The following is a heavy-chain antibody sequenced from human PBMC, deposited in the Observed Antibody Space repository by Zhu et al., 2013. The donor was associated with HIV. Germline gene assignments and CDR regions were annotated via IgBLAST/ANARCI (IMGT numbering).Heavy chain of an antibody. CDR3: ARVGNYYDSSGPFDY. Sequence: QVQLVQSGAGVKKPGASMKVSCKASGYSFSDHHIHWVRQAPGQGVEWMGWINPNSGGTNYAQKFQGRVTMTRDTSISTAYMELSRLRSDDTAVYYCARVGNYYDSSGPFDYWGQGTLVTVSS. D-gene: IGHD3-22*01. J-gene: IGHJ4*02. CDR1: GYSFSDHH. V-gene: IGHV1-2*02. CDR2: INPNSGGT.